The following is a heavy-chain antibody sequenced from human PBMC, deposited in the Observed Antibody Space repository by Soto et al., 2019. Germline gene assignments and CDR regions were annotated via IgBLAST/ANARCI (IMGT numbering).Heavy chain of an antibody. V-gene: IGHV4-31*03. J-gene: IGHJ3*01. CDR1: AGSISTINYY. CDR3: ARSAQWDGFDP. D-gene: IGHD2-8*01. Sequence: QVQLQESGPGLVRPSQTLSLTCTVSAGSISTINYYWSWIRQHREKGLEWIGYTSYSGSTFYHSPLKSRVTISLDTSKKQFSLTLTSVTAADTAVYYCARSAQWDGFDPWGQGTMVTVSS. CDR2: TSYSGST.